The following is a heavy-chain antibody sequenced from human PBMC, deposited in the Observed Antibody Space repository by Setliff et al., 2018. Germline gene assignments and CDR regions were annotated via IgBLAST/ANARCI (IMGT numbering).Heavy chain of an antibody. V-gene: IGHV1-69*13. CDR2: IIPIFGTA. CDR1: GGTFSSYA. CDR3: ARDLIEPDYGDYLSFYYYGMDV. Sequence: GASVKVSCKASGGTFSSYAISWVRQAPGQGLEWMGGIIPIFGTANYAQKFQGRVTITADESTSTAYMELSSLRSEDTAVYYCARDLIEPDYGDYLSFYYYGMDVWGQGTTVTVSS. J-gene: IGHJ6*02. D-gene: IGHD4-17*01.